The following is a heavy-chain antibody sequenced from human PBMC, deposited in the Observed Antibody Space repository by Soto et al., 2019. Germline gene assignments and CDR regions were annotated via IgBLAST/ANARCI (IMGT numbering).Heavy chain of an antibody. CDR3: ARDPQGSYCYIDY. V-gene: IGHV3-30-3*01. CDR2: ISKDGNSK. D-gene: IGHD3-10*01. Sequence: GGSLRLSCAASGFTFSSYAIHWVRQAPGKGLEWVTIISKDGNSKHYADSVKGRFTISRDNSKNTLFLQMNSLRAEDTAVYYCARDPQGSYCYIDYWGQGTPVTVS. CDR1: GFTFSSYA. J-gene: IGHJ4*02.